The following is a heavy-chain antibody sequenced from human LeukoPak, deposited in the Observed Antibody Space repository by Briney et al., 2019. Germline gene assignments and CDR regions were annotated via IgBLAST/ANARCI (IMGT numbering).Heavy chain of an antibody. CDR3: ARDRGSPDRTTGRSYGMDV. Sequence: ASVKVSCKASGYTFTGYYMHWVGQAPGQGLEWMGWINPNSGGTHYAQKFQGWVTRTRDTSISTAYMELSRLRSDDTAVYYCARDRGSPDRTTGRSYGMDVWGKGTTVTVSS. CDR2: INPNSGGT. V-gene: IGHV1-2*04. J-gene: IGHJ6*04. D-gene: IGHD1-1*01. CDR1: GYTFTGYY.